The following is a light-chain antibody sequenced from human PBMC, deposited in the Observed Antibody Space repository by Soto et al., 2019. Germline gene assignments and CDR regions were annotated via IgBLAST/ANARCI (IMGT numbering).Light chain of an antibody. CDR3: QQFNTSPWT. Sequence: DIQMTQSPSSLSASVGDRVTMACRASQSIAGYLNWCQQKPGKAPKLLIYAASTLQSGVPSRLSGSGSGTDFTLTISCLQSEDFATYYCQQFNTSPWTFGQGTKVDI. CDR1: QSIAGY. J-gene: IGKJ1*01. CDR2: AAS. V-gene: IGKV1-39*01.